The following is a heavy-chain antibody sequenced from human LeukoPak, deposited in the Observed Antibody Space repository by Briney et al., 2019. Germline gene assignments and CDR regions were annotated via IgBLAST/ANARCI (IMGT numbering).Heavy chain of an antibody. CDR1: GFTFNSYG. Sequence: GRSLRLSCAASGFTFNSYGMHWVRQAPGKGLEWVAAISHDGTNTHYAESVKGRFTISRDNSKNMLYLQMNSLRAEDTALYYCAETGPTDFWGQGTLVTVSS. J-gene: IGHJ4*02. V-gene: IGHV3-30*03. CDR2: ISHDGTNT. D-gene: IGHD3-9*01. CDR3: AETGPTDF.